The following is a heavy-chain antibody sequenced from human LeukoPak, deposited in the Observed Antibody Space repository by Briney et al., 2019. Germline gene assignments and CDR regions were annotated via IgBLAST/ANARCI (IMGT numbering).Heavy chain of an antibody. CDR2: IYYSGST. J-gene: IGHJ4*02. Sequence: SETLSLTCTVSGGSISSSSYYWGWIRQPPGKGLEWIGSIYYSGSTYYNPSLKSRVTISVDTSKNQFSLKLSSVSAADTAVYYCTRQKGIVVVPAAGRPYYFDYWGQGTLVTVSS. CDR3: TRQKGIVVVPAAGRPYYFDY. CDR1: GGSISSSSYY. V-gene: IGHV4-39*01. D-gene: IGHD2-2*01.